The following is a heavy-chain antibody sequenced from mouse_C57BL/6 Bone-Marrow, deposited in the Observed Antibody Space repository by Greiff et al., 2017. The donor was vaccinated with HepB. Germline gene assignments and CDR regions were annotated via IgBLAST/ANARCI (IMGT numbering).Heavy chain of an antibody. CDR1: GFNIKNTY. CDR3: AYYYGSSPAWFAY. Sequence: EVQLQQPGAELVMPGASVKLSCTASGFNIKNTYMHWVKQRPEQGLEWIGRIDPANGNTKYAPKFQGKATITADTSSNTAYLQLSSLTSEDTAIYYCAYYYGSSPAWFAYWGQGTLVTVSA. D-gene: IGHD1-1*01. CDR2: IDPANGNT. V-gene: IGHV14-3*01. J-gene: IGHJ3*01.